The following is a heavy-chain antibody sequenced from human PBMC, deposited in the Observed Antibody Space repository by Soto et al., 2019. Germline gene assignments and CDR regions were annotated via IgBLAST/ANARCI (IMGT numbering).Heavy chain of an antibody. D-gene: IGHD3-22*01. V-gene: IGHV3-7*01. CDR1: GFTFSSHC. J-gene: IGHJ3*01. CDR2: IKKDGSEK. CDR3: ARDVYYDSSGYYYHDGLDV. Sequence: GGSLRLSCVASGFTFSSHCMSWVRQAPGKGLEWVASIKKDGSEKYYVESVKGRFTVSRDNVKKSLYLQTNSLRAEDSAVYYCARDVYYDSSGYYYHDGLDVWGQGTMVTVSS.